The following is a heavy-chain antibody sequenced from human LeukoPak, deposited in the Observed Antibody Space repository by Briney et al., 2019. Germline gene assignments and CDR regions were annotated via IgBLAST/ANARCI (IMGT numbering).Heavy chain of an antibody. D-gene: IGHD6-13*01. CDR2: ISRSATTI. Sequence: GGSLRLSCAASGFTFSSYSMNWVRQAPGKGLEWVSSISRSATTIYYADSVKGRFTISRDNAKNSLYLQMNSLRAEDTAVYFCARVGALSSSWLLYWGQGTLVTVSS. CDR1: GFTFSSYS. CDR3: ARVGALSSSWLLY. J-gene: IGHJ4*02. V-gene: IGHV3-48*04.